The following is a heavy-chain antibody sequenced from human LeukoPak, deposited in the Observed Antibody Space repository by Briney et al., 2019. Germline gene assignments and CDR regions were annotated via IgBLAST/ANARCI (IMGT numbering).Heavy chain of an antibody. CDR3: VRLLGELSPFDY. D-gene: IGHD3-10*01. CDR2: INPNSGGT. Sequence: ASVTVSCKASGYTFTGYYMHWVRQAPGQGLEWMGWINPNSGGTNYAQKFQGRVTMTRDTSISTAYMELSRLRSDVTAVYYCVRLLGELSPFDYWGQGTLVTVSS. J-gene: IGHJ4*02. CDR1: GYTFTGYY. V-gene: IGHV1-2*02.